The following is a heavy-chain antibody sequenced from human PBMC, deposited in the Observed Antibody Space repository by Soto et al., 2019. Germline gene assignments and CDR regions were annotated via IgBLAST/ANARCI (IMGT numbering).Heavy chain of an antibody. CDR3: ASINYDILTGYHNWFDP. CDR1: GGSISSGGYS. V-gene: IGHV4-30-2*01. Sequence: QLQLQESGSGLVKPSQTLSLTCAVSGGSISSGGYSWSWIRQPPGKGLEWIGYIYHSGSTYYNPSLKSRVTISVDRSKNQFSLKLSSVTAADTAVYYCASINYDILTGYHNWFDPWGQGTLVTVSS. CDR2: IYHSGST. J-gene: IGHJ5*02. D-gene: IGHD3-9*01.